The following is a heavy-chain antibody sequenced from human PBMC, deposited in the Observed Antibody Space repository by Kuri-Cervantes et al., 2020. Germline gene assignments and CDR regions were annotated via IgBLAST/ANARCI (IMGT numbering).Heavy chain of an antibody. CDR1: GFTFSTYS. Sequence: GGSLRLSCAASGFTFSTYSMNWVRQAPGKGLEWVSSISSTSSYIYYADSVKGRFTISRDNAKNSLYLQMNSLRDEDTAVYYCARDWSTVGGMDVWGQGTTVTVSS. V-gene: IGHV3-21*01. CDR3: ARDWSTVGGMDV. CDR2: ISSTSSYI. J-gene: IGHJ6*02. D-gene: IGHD4-23*01.